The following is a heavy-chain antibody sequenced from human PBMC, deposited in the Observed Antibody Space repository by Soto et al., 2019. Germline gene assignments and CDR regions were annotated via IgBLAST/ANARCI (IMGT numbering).Heavy chain of an antibody. J-gene: IGHJ5*02. CDR1: GFTFSSYW. CDR3: VREFYDSSGYYYWIDH. V-gene: IGHV3-74*01. CDR2: INSDGSGT. Sequence: GGSLRLSCAASGFTFSSYWMHWVRQAPGKGLVWVSRINSDGSGTIYADSVKGRFTISRDNTKNTLYLQMNSLRAEDTAVYYCVREFYDSSGYYYWIDHWGQGTLVTVSS. D-gene: IGHD3-22*01.